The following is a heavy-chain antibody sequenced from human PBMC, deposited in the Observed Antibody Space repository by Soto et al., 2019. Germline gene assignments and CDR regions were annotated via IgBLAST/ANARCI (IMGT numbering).Heavy chain of an antibody. CDR1: GGTFSSYA. CDR3: ARDIFAGGAGSWFDP. V-gene: IGHV1-69*06. Sequence: QVQLVQSGAEVKKSGSSVKVSCKASGGTFSSYAITWARQAPGQGLEWMGGIIPIFGTANYAQKLQGRVTITADKSTSTAYMELSSLRSEDTAVYYCARDIFAGGAGSWFDPWGQGTLVTVSS. CDR2: IIPIFGTA. D-gene: IGHD1-26*01. J-gene: IGHJ5*02.